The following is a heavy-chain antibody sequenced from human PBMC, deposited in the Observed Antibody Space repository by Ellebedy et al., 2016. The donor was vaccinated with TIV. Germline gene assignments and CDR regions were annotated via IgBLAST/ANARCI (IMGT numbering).Heavy chain of an antibody. CDR2: INASGRT. CDR1: GGFLSSYY. D-gene: IGHD3-3*01. V-gene: IGHV4-4*07. CDR3: ARDPGFSDFHWFDP. Sequence: MPGGSLRLSCPVPGGFLSSYYWNWIRQPAGKGLEWIGHINASGRTNYNPSLKSRVSMSVDTSQNHFSLRLTSVTAADTAVYYCARDPGFSDFHWFDPWGQGTPVTVSS. J-gene: IGHJ5*02.